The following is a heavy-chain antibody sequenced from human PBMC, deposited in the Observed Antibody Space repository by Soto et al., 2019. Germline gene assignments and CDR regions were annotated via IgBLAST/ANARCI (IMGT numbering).Heavy chain of an antibody. CDR2: IYHSGST. V-gene: IGHV4-30-2*05. J-gene: IGHJ5*02. CDR3: ARDHCGGDCFGFDP. D-gene: IGHD2-21*02. CDR1: GGSISSSSFH. Sequence: SETLSLTCTVSGGSISSSSFHWGWIRQPPGKGLEWIGDIYHSGSTYYNPSLKSRVTISVDTSKNQFSLKLSSVTAADTAVYYCARDHCGGDCFGFDPWGQGTLVTVSS.